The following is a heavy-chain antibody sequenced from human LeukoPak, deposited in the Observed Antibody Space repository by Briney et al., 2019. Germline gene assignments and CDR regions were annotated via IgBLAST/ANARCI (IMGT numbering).Heavy chain of an antibody. CDR3: AKDRYSSSFNWIDP. CDR1: GFTFDDYA. Sequence: GGSLRLSCAASGFTFDDYAMHWVRQAPGKGLEWVSGISWNSGSIGYADSVKGRFTISRDNAKNSLYLQMNSLRAEDTALYYCAKDRYSSSFNWIDPWGQGTLVTVSS. V-gene: IGHV3-9*01. D-gene: IGHD6-13*01. J-gene: IGHJ5*02. CDR2: ISWNSGSI.